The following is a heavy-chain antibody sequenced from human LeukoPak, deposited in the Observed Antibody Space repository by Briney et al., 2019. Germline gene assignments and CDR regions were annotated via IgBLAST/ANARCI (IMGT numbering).Heavy chain of an antibody. J-gene: IGHJ4*02. CDR1: GYTFTSYG. CDR2: ISAYNGNT. Sequence: ASVKVSCKASGYTFTSYGISLVRQAPGQGLEWMGWISAYNGNTNYAQKLRGRVTMTTDTSTSTAYMELRSLRSYYTAVYYCARDNLEKAFDYWGQGTLVTVSS. D-gene: IGHD1-1*01. V-gene: IGHV1-18*01. CDR3: ARDNLEKAFDY.